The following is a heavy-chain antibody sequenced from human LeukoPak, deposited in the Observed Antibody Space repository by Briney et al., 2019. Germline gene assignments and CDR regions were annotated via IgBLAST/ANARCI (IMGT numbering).Heavy chain of an antibody. V-gene: IGHV3-74*01. Sequence: PGGSLRLSCVASGVTFSSYWMHWVRQAPGKGLVWVSRINSDGSNTNYADSVKGRFTISRDYAKNTLYLQMNSLRAEDTAVYYCHATLSSFDYWGQGTLITVSS. CDR2: INSDGSNT. CDR3: HATLSSFDY. J-gene: IGHJ4*02. D-gene: IGHD3-10*01. CDR1: GVTFSSYW.